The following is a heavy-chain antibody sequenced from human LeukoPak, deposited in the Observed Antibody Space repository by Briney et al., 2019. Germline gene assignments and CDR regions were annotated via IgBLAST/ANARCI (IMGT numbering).Heavy chain of an antibody. D-gene: IGHD2-15*01. Sequence: GGSLRLSCAASGFTFSSSAMSWVRQAPGKGLEWVSAISNNGGYTYYADSVQGRFTISKDNSKSTLCLQMNSLRAEDTAVYYCAKQLGYCSDGSCYFPYWGQGTLVTVSS. J-gene: IGHJ4*02. CDR3: AKQLGYCSDGSCYFPY. V-gene: IGHV3-23*01. CDR2: ISNNGGYT. CDR1: GFTFSSSA.